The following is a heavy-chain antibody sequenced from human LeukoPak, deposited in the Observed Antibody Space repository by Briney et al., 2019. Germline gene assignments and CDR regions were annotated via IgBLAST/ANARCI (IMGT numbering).Heavy chain of an antibody. J-gene: IGHJ4*02. CDR1: RASISDNY. Sequence: SETLSLTCTVSRASISDNYGSWRREPTGKTLEWIGRTYTSGDTNYNHSLKSRASVSVDTSKNQFYLSLRYVTAADPAVYYCTIGGASGSLAHWGPGTLVTVSS. CDR2: TYTSGDT. D-gene: IGHD6-13*01. V-gene: IGHV4-4*07. CDR3: TIGGASGSLAH.